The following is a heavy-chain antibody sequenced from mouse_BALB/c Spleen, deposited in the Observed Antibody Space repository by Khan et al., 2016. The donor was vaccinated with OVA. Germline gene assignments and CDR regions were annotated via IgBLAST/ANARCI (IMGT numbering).Heavy chain of an antibody. CDR3: ARSFHYGSSTWCAD. Sequence: QVQLQQPGAELVKPGASVKLSCTASGYPLTSYWLHWVKQRPGQGLEWIGEIDPSDSYTNYNQKFKGKATLTLDKSSSTTYMQLSSLTSEDSAVYYCARSFHYGSSTWCADWGQGTLVTVSA. CDR1: GYPLTSYW. CDR2: IDPSDSYT. J-gene: IGHJ3*01. V-gene: IGHV1-69*02. D-gene: IGHD1-1*01.